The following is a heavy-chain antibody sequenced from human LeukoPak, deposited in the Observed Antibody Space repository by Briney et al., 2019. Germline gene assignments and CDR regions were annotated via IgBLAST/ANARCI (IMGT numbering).Heavy chain of an antibody. J-gene: IGHJ5*02. CDR1: GGSFSGYY. V-gene: IGHV4-34*01. D-gene: IGHD3-10*01. Sequence: SETLSLTCAVSGGSFSGYYWSWVRQPPGKGLEWIGEINHSGSTNYNPSFKSRVAISVDTSRNQLFLKLSSVTAADTAVYYCARGPDSGSYFAWFDPWGQGTLVTVSS. CDR2: INHSGST. CDR3: ARGPDSGSYFAWFDP.